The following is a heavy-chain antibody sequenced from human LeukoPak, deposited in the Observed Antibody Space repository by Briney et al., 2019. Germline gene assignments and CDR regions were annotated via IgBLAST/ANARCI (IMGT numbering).Heavy chain of an antibody. CDR2: ITYDDGGRQ. J-gene: IGHJ4*02. CDR3: AREERGHLVGY. D-gene: IGHD6-6*01. CDR1: GFTFSDYA. V-gene: IGHV3-30*04. Sequence: PGGSLRLSCATSGFTFSDYAMHWVRQAPGKGLEWVALITYDDGGRQYYADSVKGRFTISRDNSKNTLSLQMNSLRNDDTAVYYCAREERGHLVGYWGQGTLV.